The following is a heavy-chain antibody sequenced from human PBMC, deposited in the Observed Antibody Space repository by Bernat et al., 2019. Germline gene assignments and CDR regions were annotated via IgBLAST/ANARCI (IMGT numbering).Heavy chain of an antibody. CDR2: VSYDGRNK. CDR1: GFTFSDYS. J-gene: IGHJ6*02. V-gene: IGHV3-30*04. CDR3: VRDGAALYYYPGMAV. Sequence: VQLVESGGGVVQPGRSLRLSCVASGFTFSDYSLHWVRQAPGKGLEWVAVVSYDGRNKNYADSVQARFIISRDDSENTLYMQMDSLKPEDTAVYYCVRDGAALYYYPGMAVWGRGTTVTVSS. D-gene: IGHD6-25*01.